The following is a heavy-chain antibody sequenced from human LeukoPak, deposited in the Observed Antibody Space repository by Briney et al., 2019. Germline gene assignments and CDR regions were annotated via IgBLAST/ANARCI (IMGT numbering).Heavy chain of an antibody. CDR2: ISSSSSYI. CDR3: ARGVVRYFDY. V-gene: IGHV3-21*01. Sequence: SGGSLRLSCAASGFTFSGYSMNWVRQAPGKGLEWVSSISSSSSYIYYADSVKGRFTISRDNAKNSLYLQMNSLRAEDTAVYHCARGVVRYFDYWGQGALVTVSS. J-gene: IGHJ4*02. D-gene: IGHD3-9*01. CDR1: GFTFSGYS.